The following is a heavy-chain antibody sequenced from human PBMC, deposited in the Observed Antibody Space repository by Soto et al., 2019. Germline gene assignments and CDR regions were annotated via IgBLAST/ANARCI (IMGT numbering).Heavy chain of an antibody. V-gene: IGHV3-23*01. D-gene: IGHD2-2*01. CDR1: GFTFSSYA. Sequence: GGSLRLSCAASGFTFSSYAMSWVRQAPGKGLEWVSAISGSGGSTYYADSVKGRFTISRDNSKNTLYLQMNSLRAEDTAVYYCASPSCSSTSCPPVGYYYYMDVWGKGTTVTVSS. CDR2: ISGSGGST. CDR3: ASPSCSSTSCPPVGYYYYMDV. J-gene: IGHJ6*03.